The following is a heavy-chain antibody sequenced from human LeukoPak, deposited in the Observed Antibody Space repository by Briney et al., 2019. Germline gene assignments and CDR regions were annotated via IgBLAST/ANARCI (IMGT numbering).Heavy chain of an antibody. CDR2: ISGSGGST. Sequence: AGGSLRLSCAASGFTFSIYAMSWVRQAPGKGLEWVSAISGSGGSTYYADSVKGRFTISRDNSKNTLYLQMNSLRAEDTAVYYCAKGLVTHTAPYYGMDVWGQGTTVTVSS. CDR3: AKGLVTHTAPYYGMDV. D-gene: IGHD5-18*01. J-gene: IGHJ6*02. V-gene: IGHV3-23*01. CDR1: GFTFSIYA.